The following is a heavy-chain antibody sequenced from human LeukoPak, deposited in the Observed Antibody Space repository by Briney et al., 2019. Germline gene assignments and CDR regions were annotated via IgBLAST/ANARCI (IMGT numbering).Heavy chain of an antibody. CDR3: AREFSESTPGGFDY. Sequence: SQTLSLTCAISGDSVSANRAAWNWIRQSPSRGLEWLGRTYNRSKWYNNYAVSVKSRITINPDTSKNQFSLQLNSVTPEDTAVYYCAREFSESTPGGFDYWGQGTLVTVSS. CDR1: GDSVSANRAA. V-gene: IGHV6-1*01. D-gene: IGHD3-10*01. CDR2: TYNRSKWYN. J-gene: IGHJ4*02.